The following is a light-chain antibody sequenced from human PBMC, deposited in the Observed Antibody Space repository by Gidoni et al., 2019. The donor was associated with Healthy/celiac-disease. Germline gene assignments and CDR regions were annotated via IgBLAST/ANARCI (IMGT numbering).Light chain of an antibody. Sequence: DIVMTQSPDSLAGSLGERATINCKSSQSVLYSSNNKNYLAWYQQKPGQPTKLLIYWASTRESGVPDRFSGSGSGTDFTLTISSLQAEDVAVYYCQQYYSTPLTFGGGTKVEIK. V-gene: IGKV4-1*01. CDR1: QSVLYSSNNKNY. CDR3: QQYYSTPLT. CDR2: WAS. J-gene: IGKJ4*01.